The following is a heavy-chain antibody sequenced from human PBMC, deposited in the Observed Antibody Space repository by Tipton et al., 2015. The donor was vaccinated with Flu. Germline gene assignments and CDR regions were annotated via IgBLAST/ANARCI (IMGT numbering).Heavy chain of an antibody. D-gene: IGHD3-10*01. CDR1: GDSMSSYY. J-gene: IGHJ4*02. V-gene: IGHV4-4*07. Sequence: TLSLTCTVSGDSMSSYYWSWIRQPAGKGLEWIGRIYTSGTAIYSPSLRSRVSMSIDTSKNNFSLTLRSVTAADTAVYYCARGAGSGTYLIYDYWGQGTLVTVSS. CDR2: IYTSGTA. CDR3: ARGAGSGTYLIYDY.